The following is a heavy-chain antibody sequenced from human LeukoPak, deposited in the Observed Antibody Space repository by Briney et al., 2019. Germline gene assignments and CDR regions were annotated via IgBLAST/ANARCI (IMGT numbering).Heavy chain of an antibody. CDR1: GGSISSSSYY. CDR3: ARDSAGGASLGATTRWFDP. CDR2: IYYSGST. V-gene: IGHV4-39*07. Sequence: PSETLSLTCTVSGGSISSSSYYWGWIRQPPGKGLEWIGSIYYSGSTCYNPSLKSRVTISVDTSKNQFSLKLSSVTAADTAVYYCARDSAGGASLGATTRWFDPWGQGTLVTVSS. J-gene: IGHJ5*02. D-gene: IGHD1-26*01.